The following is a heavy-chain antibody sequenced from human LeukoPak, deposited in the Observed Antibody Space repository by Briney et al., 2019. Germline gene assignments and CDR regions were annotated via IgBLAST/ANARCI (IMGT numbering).Heavy chain of an antibody. V-gene: IGHV3-48*01. CDR2: ISISSSSI. Sequence: GGSLRLSCAASGFTFSSYSMNWVRQAPGKGLEWVSYISISSSSIYYADFVKGRFTISRDNAKNSLYLQMNSLRAEDTALYYCARGPPLFDPWGQGTLVTVSS. J-gene: IGHJ5*02. CDR3: ARGPPLFDP. CDR1: GFTFSSYS.